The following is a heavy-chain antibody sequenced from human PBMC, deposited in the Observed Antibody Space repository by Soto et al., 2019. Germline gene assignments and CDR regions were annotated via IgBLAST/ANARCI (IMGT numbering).Heavy chain of an antibody. J-gene: IGHJ6*02. D-gene: IGHD5-18*01. V-gene: IGHV5-51*01. CDR1: GYKVSTWHNFTSYW. CDR2: IYPGDSDT. Sequence: GESLKISCMGSGYKVSTWHNFTSYWIAWVRQMPGEGLEWMGIIYPGDSDTRYSPSFQGQVTISADKSINSVYLQWSSLKASDTAMYYCARTSMQSRGYSYGHGGMDVWGQGTTVTVSS. CDR3: ARTSMQSRGYSYGHGGMDV.